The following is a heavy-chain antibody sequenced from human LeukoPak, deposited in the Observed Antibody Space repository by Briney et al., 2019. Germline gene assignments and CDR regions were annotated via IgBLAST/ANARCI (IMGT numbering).Heavy chain of an antibody. V-gene: IGHV4-38-2*02. CDR1: GYSISSGYY. CDR2: IYHSGGT. Sequence: SETLSLTCTVSGYSISSGYYWGWIRQPPGKGLEWIGSIYHSGGTYYNPSLKSRVTISVDTSKNQFSLKLSSVTAADTAVYYCASRGVDTAMVRGVNDYWGQGTLVTVSS. J-gene: IGHJ4*02. D-gene: IGHD5-18*01. CDR3: ASRGVDTAMVRGVNDY.